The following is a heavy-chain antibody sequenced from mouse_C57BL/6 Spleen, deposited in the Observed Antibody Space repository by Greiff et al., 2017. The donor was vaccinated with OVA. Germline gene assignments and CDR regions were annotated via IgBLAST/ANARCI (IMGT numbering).Heavy chain of an antibody. Sequence: VQLQQSGAELVRPGASVKLSCTASGFNIKDYYMHWVKQRPEQGLEWIGRIDPEDGDTEYAPKFQGKATMTADTSSNTAYLQRSSLTSEDTAVYYCTTDYYGSSYGFAYWGQGTLVTVSA. CDR1: GFNIKDYY. J-gene: IGHJ3*01. CDR2: IDPEDGDT. D-gene: IGHD1-1*01. V-gene: IGHV14-1*01. CDR3: TTDYYGSSYGFAY.